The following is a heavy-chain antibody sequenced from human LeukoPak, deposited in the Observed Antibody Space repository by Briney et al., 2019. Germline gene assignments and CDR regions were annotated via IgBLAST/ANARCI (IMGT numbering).Heavy chain of an antibody. CDR2: IYHSRST. V-gene: IGHV4-38-2*01. CDR3: ARHSRGSKTDFDY. Sequence: SETLSLTCAVSGYSISSGYYWGWIRQPPGKGLEWIGSIYHSRSTYYNPSLKSRVTISVDTSKNQFSLKLSSVTAADTAVYYCARHSRGSKTDFDYWGQGTLVTVSS. J-gene: IGHJ4*02. CDR1: GYSISSGYY. D-gene: IGHD1-14*01.